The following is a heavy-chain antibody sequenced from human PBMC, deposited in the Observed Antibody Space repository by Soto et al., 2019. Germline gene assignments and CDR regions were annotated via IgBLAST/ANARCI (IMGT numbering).Heavy chain of an antibody. J-gene: IGHJ3*02. Sequence: PSETLSLTCAVSSGSISSSNWWSWVRQPPGKGLEWIGEIYHSGSTNYNPSLKSRVTISVDKSKNQFSLKLSSVTAADTAVYYCARGEDYGDNGGAFDIWGQGTMVTVSS. CDR2: IYHSGST. CDR3: ARGEDYGDNGGAFDI. CDR1: SGSISSSNW. V-gene: IGHV4-4*02. D-gene: IGHD4-17*01.